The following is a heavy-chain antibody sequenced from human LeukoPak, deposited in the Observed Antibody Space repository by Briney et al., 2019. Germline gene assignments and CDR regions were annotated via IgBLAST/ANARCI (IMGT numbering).Heavy chain of an antibody. D-gene: IGHD2-2*01. CDR3: ARMVEYPHGDFDY. CDR1: GFTFSSYW. CDR2: INSDGSST. V-gene: IGHV3-74*01. Sequence: GGSLRLSCAASGFTFSSYWMHWVRQAPGKGLVWVSRINSDGSSTSYADSVKGRFTISRDNAKNTLYLQINSLRAEDTAVYYCARMVEYPHGDFDYWGQGTLVTVSS. J-gene: IGHJ4*02.